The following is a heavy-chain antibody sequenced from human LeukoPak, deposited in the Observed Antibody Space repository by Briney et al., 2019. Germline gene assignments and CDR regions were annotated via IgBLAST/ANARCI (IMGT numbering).Heavy chain of an antibody. CDR1: GFTFNKNA. D-gene: IGHD5-18*01. J-gene: IGHJ3*02. Sequence: GGSPRLSCAASGFTFNKNAMHWVRQAPGKGLEWVAFIRFDGTSKYYADSVKGRFTISRANSKNTLYLQMSSLRAEDTAMYYCAKNSEADAFDIWGQGTMVTVSS. V-gene: IGHV3-30*02. CDR3: AKNSEADAFDI. CDR2: IRFDGTSK.